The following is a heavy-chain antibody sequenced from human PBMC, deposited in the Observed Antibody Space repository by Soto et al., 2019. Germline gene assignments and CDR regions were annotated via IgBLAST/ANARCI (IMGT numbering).Heavy chain of an antibody. Sequence: GGSLRLSCAASGFTFSNYVMIWVRQAPGKGLEWVSSISNSGGSTYYADSVKGRFTISRDNSKNTLYLQMNSLRAEDTAVYYCAKEDVGGYYYSGLWGRGTLVTV. CDR2: ISNSGGST. J-gene: IGHJ4*02. CDR3: AKEDVGGYYYSGL. D-gene: IGHD1-26*01. V-gene: IGHV3-23*01. CDR1: GFTFSNYV.